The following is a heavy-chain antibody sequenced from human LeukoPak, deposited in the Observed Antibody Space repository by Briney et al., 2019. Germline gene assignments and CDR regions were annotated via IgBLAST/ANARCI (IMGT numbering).Heavy chain of an antibody. D-gene: IGHD5-24*01. J-gene: IGHJ4*02. Sequence: ASVKVSCKTSGYTFTTYGISWVRQAPGQGLEWMGWISGHKGNTIYAQKLRGRVTMTTDTSTTTAYMDLRSLRPDDTAVYYCARGHGPRGDGYNFYEYWGQGTLVTVSS. CDR2: ISGHKGNT. CDR3: ARGHGPRGDGYNFYEY. CDR1: GYTFTTYG. V-gene: IGHV1-18*01.